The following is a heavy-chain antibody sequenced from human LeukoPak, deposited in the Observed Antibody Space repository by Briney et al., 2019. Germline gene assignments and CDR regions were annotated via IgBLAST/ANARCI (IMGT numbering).Heavy chain of an antibody. Sequence: PVKVSCKASGGTLSSYAISWVRQAPGQGLEWMGGIIPIFGTANYAQKFQGRVTITADESTSTAYMELSSLRSEDTAVYYCYSGSYYVADFDYWGQGTLVTVSS. CDR3: YSGSYYVADFDY. D-gene: IGHD1-26*01. V-gene: IGHV1-69*13. J-gene: IGHJ4*02. CDR1: GGTLSSYA. CDR2: IIPIFGTA.